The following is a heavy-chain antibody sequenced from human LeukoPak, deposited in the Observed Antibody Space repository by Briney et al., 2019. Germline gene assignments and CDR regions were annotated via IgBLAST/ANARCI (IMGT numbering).Heavy chain of an antibody. Sequence: GGSLRLSCAASGFTFSSYEMNWVRQAPGKGLECVSYVSSSGSTIYYADSVKGRFTISRDNAKNSLYLQMNSLRAEDTAVYYCASLTYYYNRHYWGQGTLVTVSS. CDR3: ASLTYYYNRHY. CDR1: GFTFSSYE. D-gene: IGHD3-10*01. V-gene: IGHV3-48*03. CDR2: VSSSGSTI. J-gene: IGHJ4*02.